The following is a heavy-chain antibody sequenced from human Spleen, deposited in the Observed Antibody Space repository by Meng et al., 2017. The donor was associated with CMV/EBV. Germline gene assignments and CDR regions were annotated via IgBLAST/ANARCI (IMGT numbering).Heavy chain of an antibody. V-gene: IGHV4-34*01. CDR3: ARVRRARDIDY. J-gene: IGHJ4*02. CDR2: INHSGST. Sequence: PQGGAGLLKSAETRTLTCAVYGWCFRGYYWRWIRQPPGKGLEWIGEINHSGSTNYNPSLKSRVTISVDTSKNQFSLKLSSVTAADTAVYYCARVRRARDIDYWGQGTLVTVSS. CDR1: GWCFRGYY.